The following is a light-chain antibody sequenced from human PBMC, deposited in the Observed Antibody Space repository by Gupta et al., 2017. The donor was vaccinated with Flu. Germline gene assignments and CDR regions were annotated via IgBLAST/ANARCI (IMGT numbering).Light chain of an antibody. J-gene: IGLJ3*02. Sequence: QSVLTQPPSASGTPGPRVTISCSGSSSNIGSNTVNWYQQLPGTAPKLLIYSNNQRPSGVPDRFSGSKSGTSASLAISGLQSEDEADYYCAAWDDSLNDWVFGGGTKLTVL. CDR3: AAWDDSLNDWV. CDR1: SSNIGSNT. V-gene: IGLV1-44*01. CDR2: SNN.